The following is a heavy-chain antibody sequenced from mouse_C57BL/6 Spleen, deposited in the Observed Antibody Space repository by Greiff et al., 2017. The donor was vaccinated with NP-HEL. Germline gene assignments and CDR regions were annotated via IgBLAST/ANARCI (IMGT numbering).Heavy chain of an antibody. CDR3: ARNSNYVGYAMDY. D-gene: IGHD2-5*01. J-gene: IGHJ4*01. V-gene: IGHV1-26*01. CDR1: GYTFTDYY. Sequence: EVKLQQSGPELVKPGASVKISCKASGYTFTDYYMNWVKQSHGKSLEWIGDINPNNGGTSYNQKFKGKATLTVDKSSSTAYMELRSLTSEDSAVYYCARNSNYVGYAMDYWGQGTSVTVSS. CDR2: INPNNGGT.